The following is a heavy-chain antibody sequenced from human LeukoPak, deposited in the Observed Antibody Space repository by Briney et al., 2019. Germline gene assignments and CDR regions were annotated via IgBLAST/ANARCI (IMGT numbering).Heavy chain of an antibody. V-gene: IGHV1-69*13. CDR1: GYTFTSYY. D-gene: IGHD3-10*01. J-gene: IGHJ5*02. Sequence: SVKVSCKASGYTFTSYYMHWVRQAPGQGLEWMGGIIPIFGTANYAQKFQGRVTITADESTSTAYMELSSLRSEDTAVYYCARDRKVRGVDVNNWFDPWGQGTLVTVSS. CDR2: IIPIFGTA. CDR3: ARDRKVRGVDVNNWFDP.